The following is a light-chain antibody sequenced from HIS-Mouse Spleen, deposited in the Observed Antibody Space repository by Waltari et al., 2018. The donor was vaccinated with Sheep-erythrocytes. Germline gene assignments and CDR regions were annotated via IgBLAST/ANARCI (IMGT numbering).Light chain of an antibody. V-gene: IGKV1-12*01. Sequence: DIQMTEDAAEGEAGVGDRVTITCRASQGISSWLAWYQQKPGKAPKLLIYAASCFHIGLPSRFSGSGSGTDFTLPISPLPPSSFSPSSSPPSPLFPLTFGQGTRLEI. J-gene: IGKJ5*01. CDR1: QGISSW. CDR2: AAS. CDR3: PPSPLFPLT.